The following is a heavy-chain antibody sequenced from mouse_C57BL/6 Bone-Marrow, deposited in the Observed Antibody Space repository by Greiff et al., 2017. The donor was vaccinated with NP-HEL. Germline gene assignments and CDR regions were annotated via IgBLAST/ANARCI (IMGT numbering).Heavy chain of an antibody. Sequence: EVQVVESGAELVRPGASVKLSCTASGFNIKDDYMHWVKQRPEQGLEWIGWIDPENGDTEYASKFQGKATITADTSSNTAYLQLSSLTSEDTAVYYCTSGLRPLLDYWGQGTTLTVSS. V-gene: IGHV14-4*01. D-gene: IGHD2-4*01. CDR2: IDPENGDT. J-gene: IGHJ2*01. CDR3: TSGLRPLLDY. CDR1: GFNIKDDY.